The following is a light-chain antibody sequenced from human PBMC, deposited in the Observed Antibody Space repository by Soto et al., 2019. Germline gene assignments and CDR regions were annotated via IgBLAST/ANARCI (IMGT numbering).Light chain of an antibody. J-gene: IGLJ3*02. CDR1: SSDVGGYNY. Sequence: QSVLTQPPSASGSPGQSVTISCTGTSSDVGGYNYVSWYQQHPGKAPKLMIYEASKRPSGVPCRFSGSKSGNTASLTVSGLQADDEADYYCSSYAGSNNFVVFGGGTKLTVL. V-gene: IGLV2-8*01. CDR3: SSYAGSNNFVV. CDR2: EAS.